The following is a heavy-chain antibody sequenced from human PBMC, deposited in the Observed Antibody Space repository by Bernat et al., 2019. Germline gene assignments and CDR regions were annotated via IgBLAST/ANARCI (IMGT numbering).Heavy chain of an antibody. CDR3: AGSNFASGSYLGY. V-gene: IGHV5-51*03. CDR2: IYPRDSDT. CDR1: GYSFTSYW. D-gene: IGHD3-10*01. Sequence: EVQLVQSGAEVKKPGESLKFSCKGSGYSFTSYWIGWVRQLPGKGLEWMGIIYPRDSDTRYSPSFQGQVTISADKSISTAYLQWSSLRASDTAMDYCAGSNFASGSYLGYWGQGTLVTVSS. J-gene: IGHJ4*02.